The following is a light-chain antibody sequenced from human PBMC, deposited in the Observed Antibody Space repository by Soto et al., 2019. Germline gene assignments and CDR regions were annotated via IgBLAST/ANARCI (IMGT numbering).Light chain of an antibody. CDR1: QSISSW. CDR2: EAS. CDR3: LQYTSYSPHT. J-gene: IGKJ2*01. Sequence: DIQMTQSPSTLSASVGDRVTITCRASQSISSWLAWYQQKPGKAPKLLIYEASNLESGVPLRFSGSGSGTEFILTISSLQPDDFSTYYCLQYTSYSPHTFGQGTKLEIK. V-gene: IGKV1-5*03.